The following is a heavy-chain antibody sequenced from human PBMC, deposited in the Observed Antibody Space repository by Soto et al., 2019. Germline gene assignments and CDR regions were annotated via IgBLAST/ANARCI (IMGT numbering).Heavy chain of an antibody. CDR2: IIPIFGTA. CDR1: GGTFSSYA. V-gene: IGHV1-69*13. Sequence: SVKVSCKASGGTFSSYAISWVRQAPGQGLEWMGGIIPIFGTANYAQKFQGRVTITADESTSTAYMELSSLRSEDTAVYYCARGAARYYGMDVWGQGTTVTVSS. D-gene: IGHD6-6*01. J-gene: IGHJ6*02. CDR3: ARGAARYYGMDV.